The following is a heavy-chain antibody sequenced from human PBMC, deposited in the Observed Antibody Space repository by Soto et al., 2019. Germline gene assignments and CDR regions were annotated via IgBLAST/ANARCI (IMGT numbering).Heavy chain of an antibody. CDR3: ASDSSGWYGGGFDP. Sequence: ASVKVSCKASGYTFTSYAMQCVRQAPAHRREWMVWINAGNGNTKYSQKFQGRVTITRDTSASTAYMELSSLRSEDTAVYYCASDSSGWYGGGFDPWGQGILVTVSS. V-gene: IGHV1-3*01. D-gene: IGHD6-19*01. CDR2: INAGNGNT. J-gene: IGHJ5*02. CDR1: GYTFTSYA.